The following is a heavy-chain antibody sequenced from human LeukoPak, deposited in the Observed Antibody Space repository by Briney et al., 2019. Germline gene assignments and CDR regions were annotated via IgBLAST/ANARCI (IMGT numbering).Heavy chain of an antibody. CDR1: GFIFSSYA. CDR2: ISGSGSST. J-gene: IGHJ4*02. Sequence: GGSLRLSCAASGFIFSSYAMSWVRQAPGEGLEWVSSISGSGSSTYYADSVKGRFTISRDNSKNTLYLQMNSLRAEDTAVYYCAKYGATAGTNYFDYWGQGTLVTVSS. D-gene: IGHD6-13*01. CDR3: AKYGATAGTNYFDY. V-gene: IGHV3-23*01.